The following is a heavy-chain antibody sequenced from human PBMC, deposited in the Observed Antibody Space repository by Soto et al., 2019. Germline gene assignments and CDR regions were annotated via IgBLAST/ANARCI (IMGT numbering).Heavy chain of an antibody. J-gene: IGHJ4*02. CDR1: GFTFSTYA. Sequence: GSLSLSCAASGFTFSTYAMTWVRQAPGRGLEWVSTILHDETPFYTDSVKGRFTISRDNVRGTLYLQMNGLRVEDAALYFCAKDLFPTSGQRFFFESWGKGSLVTVSS. D-gene: IGHD2-21*01. V-gene: IGHV3-23*01. CDR3: AKDLFPTSGQRFFFES. CDR2: ILHDETP.